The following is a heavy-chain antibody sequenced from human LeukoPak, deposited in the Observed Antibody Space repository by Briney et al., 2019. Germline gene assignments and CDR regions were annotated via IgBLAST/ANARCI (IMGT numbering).Heavy chain of an antibody. Sequence: GRSLRLSCAASGFTFSSYGMHWVRQAPGKGLEWVAVISYDGSNKYYADSVKGRFTIFRDNSKNSLYLQMNSLRVEDTAMYYCGYGSGWIFDCRGQGALVTVSS. CDR1: GFTFSSYG. J-gene: IGHJ4*02. CDR3: GYGSGWIFDC. D-gene: IGHD6-19*01. V-gene: IGHV3-30*03. CDR2: ISYDGSNK.